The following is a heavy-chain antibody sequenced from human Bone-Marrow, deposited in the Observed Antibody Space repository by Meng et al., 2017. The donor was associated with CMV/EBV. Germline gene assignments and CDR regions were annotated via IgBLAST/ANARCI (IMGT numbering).Heavy chain of an antibody. CDR2: IYHSGST. CDR3: AMLEYSSSFYYYGMDV. CDR1: GGSISSSNW. Sequence: SETLSLTCAVSGGSISSSNWWSWVRQPPGKGLEWIGEIYHSGSTNYNPSLKSRVTISVDTSKNQFSLKLSSVTAADTAVYYCAMLEYSSSFYYYGMDVWGQGTTVTVSS. V-gene: IGHV4-4*02. J-gene: IGHJ6*02. D-gene: IGHD6-6*01.